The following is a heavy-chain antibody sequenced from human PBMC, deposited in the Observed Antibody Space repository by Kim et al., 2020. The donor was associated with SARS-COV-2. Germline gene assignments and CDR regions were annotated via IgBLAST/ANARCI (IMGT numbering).Heavy chain of an antibody. Sequence: ASVKVSCKASGYTFTSYDINWVRQATGQGLEWMGWMNHNSGNTGYTQKFQGRVTMTRNTSISTAYMELSSLRSEDTAVYYCAVDCSGGSCSAGDYWGQGTLVTVSS. J-gene: IGHJ4*02. V-gene: IGHV1-8*01. CDR3: AVDCSGGSCSAGDY. CDR1: GYTFTSYD. D-gene: IGHD2-15*01. CDR2: MNHNSGNT.